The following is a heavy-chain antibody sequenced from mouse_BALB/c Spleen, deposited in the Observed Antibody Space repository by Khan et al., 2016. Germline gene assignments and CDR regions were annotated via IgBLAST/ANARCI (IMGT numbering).Heavy chain of an antibody. Sequence: EVQLQESGPGLVKPSQSLSLTCTVTGYSITSDYVWNWIRQFPGNKLEWMGYITYSGYTSYNPSLKSRISITQDTSKNQFFLQLNSVTTEDTATYYCATSGNYFDYWGQGTTLTVSS. CDR1: GYSITSDYV. J-gene: IGHJ2*01. CDR2: ITYSGYT. CDR3: ATSGNYFDY. D-gene: IGHD1-1*01. V-gene: IGHV3-2*02.